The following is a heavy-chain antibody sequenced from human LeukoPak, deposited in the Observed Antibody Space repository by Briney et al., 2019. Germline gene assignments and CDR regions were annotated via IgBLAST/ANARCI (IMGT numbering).Heavy chain of an antibody. D-gene: IGHD6-13*01. V-gene: IGHV3-23*01. CDR1: GFTFTSYA. J-gene: IGHJ4*02. CDR2: IRGSGGST. Sequence: GGSLRLSCAASGFTFTSYAMSWVRQAPGRGLEWVSSIRGSGGSTYYADSVKGRFTISRDNSKNTLYLQMNSLRAEDTAVYYCAKDIAAAGSSFFDYWGQGALVTVSS. CDR3: AKDIAAAGSSFFDY.